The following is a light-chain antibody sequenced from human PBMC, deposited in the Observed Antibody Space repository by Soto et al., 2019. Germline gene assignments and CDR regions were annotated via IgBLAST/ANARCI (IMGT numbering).Light chain of an antibody. CDR2: GAS. J-gene: IGKJ1*01. Sequence: EIVMTQSTATLSVSPGERATLSCRASQSVSSNLAWYQQKPGQAPRLLIYGASTRATGIPARFSGSGSGTEFTLTISSLQSEDFAVYYCQQYNTWPPWTFGHGTKVEIK. CDR3: QQYNTWPPWT. V-gene: IGKV3-15*01. CDR1: QSVSSN.